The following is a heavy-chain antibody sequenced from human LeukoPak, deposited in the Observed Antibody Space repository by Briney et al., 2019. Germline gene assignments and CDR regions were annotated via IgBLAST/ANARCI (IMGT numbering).Heavy chain of an antibody. CDR2: IYYSGST. CDR3: ARHLLSGVPLGMDV. V-gene: IGHV4-39*01. D-gene: IGHD2/OR15-2a*01. Sequence: SETLSLTCTVSGGSVSSTTYYWGWIRQPPGKGLEWIGSIYYSGSTYYNPSLKSRVTISVDTSKNQFSLKLSSVAAADTAVYYCARHLLSGVPLGMDVWGQGTTVTVSS. CDR1: GGSVSSTTYY. J-gene: IGHJ6*02.